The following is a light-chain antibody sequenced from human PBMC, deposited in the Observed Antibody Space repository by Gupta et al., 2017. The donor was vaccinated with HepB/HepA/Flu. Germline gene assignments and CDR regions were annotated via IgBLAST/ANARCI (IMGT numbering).Light chain of an antibody. CDR1: SSDVGGYNY. V-gene: IGLV2-14*03. CDR3: SSYTSGSTPYV. CDR2: DVS. J-gene: IGLJ1*01. Sequence: QSALTQPASVSGSPGQSITISCTGTSSDVGGYNYVSWYQQHPGKAPKLVIYDVSSRPSGVSNRFSGSKSGNTASLTISGLQADDEAYYYCSSYTSGSTPYVFGTGTKVTVL.